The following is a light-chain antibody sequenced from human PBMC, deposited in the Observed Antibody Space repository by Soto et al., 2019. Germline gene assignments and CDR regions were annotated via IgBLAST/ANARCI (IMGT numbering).Light chain of an antibody. CDR1: QSISAW. CDR2: AAS. J-gene: IGKJ5*01. Sequence: DIHMTQSPSTLSATAGDRVTINCRASQSISAWLAWYQQKPGKAPKLLIYAASTLQSGVPSRFSGSGSGTEFTLTISSLQPEDFATYYCQQLNSYPITFGQGTRLEIK. CDR3: QQLNSYPIT. V-gene: IGKV1-5*01.